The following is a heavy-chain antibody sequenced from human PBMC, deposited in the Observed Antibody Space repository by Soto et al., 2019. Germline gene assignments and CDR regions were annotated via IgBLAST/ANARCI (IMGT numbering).Heavy chain of an antibody. CDR1: GFTFSSYG. J-gene: IGHJ5*02. V-gene: IGHV3-30*18. D-gene: IGHD6-19*01. CDR2: ISYDGSNK. CDR3: AKGILRSSGWSNWFDP. Sequence: GGSLRLSCAASGFTFSSYGMHWVRQAPGKGLEWVAVISYDGSNKYYADSVKGRFTISRDNSKNTLYLQMNSLRAEDTAVYYCAKGILRSSGWSNWFDPWGQGTLVTVSS.